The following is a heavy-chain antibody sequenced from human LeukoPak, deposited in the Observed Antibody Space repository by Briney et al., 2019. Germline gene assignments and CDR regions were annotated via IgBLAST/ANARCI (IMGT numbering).Heavy chain of an antibody. J-gene: IGHJ4*02. V-gene: IGHV3-43*02. Sequence: GGSLRLSCAASGFTFDNYAMHWIRQAPGQGLEWVSLISGDGDNTYYADSVKGRFTISRDNSKNSLYLQMNNLRTEDTAFYYCAKEPYDNYDAYFDYWGQGALVTVSS. CDR2: ISGDGDNT. CDR1: GFTFDNYA. CDR3: AKEPYDNYDAYFDY. D-gene: IGHD3-16*01.